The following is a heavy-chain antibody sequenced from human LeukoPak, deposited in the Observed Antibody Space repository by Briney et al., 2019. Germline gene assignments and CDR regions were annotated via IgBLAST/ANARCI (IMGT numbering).Heavy chain of an antibody. CDR2: INSDGSST. V-gene: IGHV3-74*01. Sequence: GGSLRLSCAASGFTFSGYWMHWVRQAPGKGLVWVSRINSDGSSTSYADSVKGRFTISRDNAKNTLYLQMNSLRAEDTAVYYCARVQGHPPNGLDIWGQGTMVTVSS. D-gene: IGHD2-8*01. J-gene: IGHJ3*02. CDR1: GFTFSGYW. CDR3: ARVQGHPPNGLDI.